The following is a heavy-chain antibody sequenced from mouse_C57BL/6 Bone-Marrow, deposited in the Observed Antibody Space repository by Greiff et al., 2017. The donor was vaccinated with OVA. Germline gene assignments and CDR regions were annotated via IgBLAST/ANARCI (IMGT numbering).Heavy chain of an antibody. J-gene: IGHJ1*03. CDR3: ARDSNYVGWYFDV. CDR2: ISYDGSN. Sequence: ESGPGLVKPSQSLSLTCSVTGYSTTSGYYWNWIRQFPGNKLEWMGYISYDGSNNYNPSLKNRISITRDTSKNQFFLKLNSVTTEDTATYYCARDSNYVGWYFDVWGTGTTVTVSS. CDR1: GYSTTSGYY. V-gene: IGHV3-6*01. D-gene: IGHD2-5*01.